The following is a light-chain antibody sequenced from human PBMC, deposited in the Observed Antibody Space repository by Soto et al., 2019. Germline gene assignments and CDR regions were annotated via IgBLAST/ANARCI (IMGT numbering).Light chain of an antibody. CDR1: QSVSSY. CDR3: QQRSSGPSYT. Sequence: EIVLTKSPATLSLSPGERATLSCRARQSVSSYLAWYQQKPGQAPRLLINEASNQATCIPDSFSGSGSETDFTLTISSLEPEDLAVYYCQQRSSGPSYTCDQGTKLEI. V-gene: IGKV3-11*01. J-gene: IGKJ2*01. CDR2: EAS.